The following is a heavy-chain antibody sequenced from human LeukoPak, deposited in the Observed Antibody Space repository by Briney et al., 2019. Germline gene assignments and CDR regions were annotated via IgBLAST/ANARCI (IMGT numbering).Heavy chain of an antibody. V-gene: IGHV3-23*01. J-gene: IGHJ3*02. Sequence: PGGSLRLSCAASGFTFNNYAMSWVRQAPGKGLEWVSSISGSGTSTYYADSVKGRFTISRDNSKNTLYPQMNSLRAEDTAVYYCANDKRSSDAFDIWGQGTMVTVSS. D-gene: IGHD6-25*01. CDR2: ISGSGTST. CDR1: GFTFNNYA. CDR3: ANDKRSSDAFDI.